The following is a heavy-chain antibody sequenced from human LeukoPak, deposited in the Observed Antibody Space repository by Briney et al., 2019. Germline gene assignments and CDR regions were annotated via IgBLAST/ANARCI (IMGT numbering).Heavy chain of an antibody. V-gene: IGHV1-18*01. D-gene: IGHD3-3*01. CDR1: GYTFTSYG. CDR2: ISAYNGNT. Sequence: ASVKVSCKASGYTFTSYGISWVRQAPGQGLEWMGWISAYNGNTNYAQKLQGRVTMTTGTSTSTAYMELRSLRSDDTAVYYCARAHYPIKEWNFWSGSRSPYFDYWGQGTLVTVSS. CDR3: ARAHYPIKEWNFWSGSRSPYFDY. J-gene: IGHJ4*02.